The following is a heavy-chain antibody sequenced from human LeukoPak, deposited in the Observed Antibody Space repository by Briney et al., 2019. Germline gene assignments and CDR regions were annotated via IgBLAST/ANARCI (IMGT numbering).Heavy chain of an antibody. CDR1: GYTFTSYG. CDR2: ISAYNGNT. D-gene: IGHD3-10*01. V-gene: IGHV1-18*01. CDR3: ARYVVRGVIITRNYYMDV. J-gene: IGHJ6*03. Sequence: GASVKVSCKASGYTFTSYGISWVRQAPGQGLEWMGWISAYNGNTNYAQKLQGRVTMTTDTSTSTAYMELRSLRSDDTAVYYCARYVVRGVIITRNYYMDVWGKGTTVTVSS.